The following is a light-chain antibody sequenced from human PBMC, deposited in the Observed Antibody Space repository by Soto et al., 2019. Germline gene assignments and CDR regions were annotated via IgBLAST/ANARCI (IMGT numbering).Light chain of an antibody. CDR3: CSYAGSNILM. CDR1: SSDVGGYNY. CDR2: DVN. V-gene: IGLV2-11*01. J-gene: IGLJ3*02. Sequence: QSVLTQPRSVSGSPGQSVTISCTGTSSDVGGYNYVSWYQQHPGKVPKLMIFDVNKRPSGVPDRFSGSKSGNTASLTISGLQAEDEADYHCCSYAGSNILMFGGGTKSPS.